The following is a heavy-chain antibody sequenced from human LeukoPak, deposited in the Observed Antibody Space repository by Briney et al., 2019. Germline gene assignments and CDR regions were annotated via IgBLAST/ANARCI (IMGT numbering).Heavy chain of an antibody. CDR3: AWRFYL. Sequence: GGSLRLSCAASGFTFSTYYMAWVRQAPGKGLEWVSLLYSGGTTYYADSVKGRFTISRDKSNNTLFLQMNNLRAEDTAVYYCAWRFYLWGRGTLVTVSS. V-gene: IGHV3-53*01. CDR1: GFTFSTYY. J-gene: IGHJ2*01. CDR2: LYSGGTT.